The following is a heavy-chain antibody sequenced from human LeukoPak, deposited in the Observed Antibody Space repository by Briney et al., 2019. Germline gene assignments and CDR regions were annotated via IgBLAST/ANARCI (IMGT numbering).Heavy chain of an antibody. CDR2: ISSSGSTI. V-gene: IGHV3-48*03. CDR3: ARAAITMVRGVSDY. Sequence: GGSLRLSCAASGFTFSSYEMNWVRQAPGKRLEWVSYISSSGSTIYYADSVKGRFTISRDNAKNSLYLQMNSLRAEDTAVYYCARAAITMVRGVSDYWGQGTLVTVSS. J-gene: IGHJ4*02. CDR1: GFTFSSYE. D-gene: IGHD3-10*01.